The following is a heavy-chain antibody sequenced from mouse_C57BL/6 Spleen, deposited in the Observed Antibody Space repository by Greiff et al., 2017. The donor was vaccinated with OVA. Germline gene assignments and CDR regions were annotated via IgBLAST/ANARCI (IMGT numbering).Heavy chain of an antibody. CDR2: IYPRSGNT. V-gene: IGHV1-81*01. D-gene: IGHD3-2*02. CDR1: GYTFTSYG. Sequence: QVQLQQSGAELARPGASVKLSCKASGYTFTSYGISWVKQRTGQGLEWIGEIYPRSGNTYYNEKFKGKATLTADKSSSTAYMELRSLTSEDSAVYFCARPPHSSGYSYFDYWGQGTTLTVSS. J-gene: IGHJ2*01. CDR3: ARPPHSSGYSYFDY.